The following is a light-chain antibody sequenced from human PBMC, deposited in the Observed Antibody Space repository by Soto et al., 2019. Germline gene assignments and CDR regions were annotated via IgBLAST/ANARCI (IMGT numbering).Light chain of an antibody. J-gene: IGKJ2*01. V-gene: IGKV2-28*01. CDR1: QSLLHSNGYNY. CDR2: LGS. Sequence: DIVMTQSPLSLPVTPGEPASISCRSSQSLLHSNGYNYLDWYLQKPGQSPQLLIYLGSNRASGVTDRFSGSGSGTDFTLKISRVEAEDVGVYYCMQALQTPYTFSQGTKLEIK. CDR3: MQALQTPYT.